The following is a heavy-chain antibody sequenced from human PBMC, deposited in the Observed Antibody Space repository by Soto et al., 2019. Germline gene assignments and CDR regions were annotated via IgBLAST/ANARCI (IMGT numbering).Heavy chain of an antibody. CDR1: GFTFSSCG. D-gene: IGHD6-19*01. Sequence: GGSLRLSCAASGFTFSSCGMHWVRQAPGKGLEWVAIISYDGNNKYYADSVKGRFTISRDNSKNTLYLQMNGLRAEDTAVYYCAKGHSSGWANYYHYGLDVWGQGTTVTVSS. CDR3: AKGHSSGWANYYHYGLDV. J-gene: IGHJ6*02. CDR2: ISYDGNNK. V-gene: IGHV3-30*18.